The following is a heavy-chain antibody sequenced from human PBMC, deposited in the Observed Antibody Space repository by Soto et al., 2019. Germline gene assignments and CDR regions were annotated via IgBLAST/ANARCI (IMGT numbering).Heavy chain of an antibody. Sequence: TLSLTCTVSGGSVSSGDCFWSWIRQPPGKGLEWIGYIYDSGSSYYNPSLKSRVTMSVDTSKNQFSLKLRSVTAADTAMYYCAREKGYISGPKNFDSWGQGTLVTVSS. CDR1: GGSVSSGDCF. J-gene: IGHJ4*02. D-gene: IGHD5-12*01. CDR3: AREKGYISGPKNFDS. V-gene: IGHV4-30-4*01. CDR2: IYDSGSS.